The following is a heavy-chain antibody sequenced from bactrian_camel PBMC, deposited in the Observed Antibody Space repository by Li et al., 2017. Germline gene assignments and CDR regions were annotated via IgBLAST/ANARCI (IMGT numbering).Heavy chain of an antibody. D-gene: IGHD3*01. V-gene: IGHV3S67*01. CDR1: KYTLSSYC. Sequence: VQLVESGGGLVQPGGSLRLSCAASKYTLSSYCMGWFRQTPGKEREGVANVDMEYADSVKGRFTVSQDNAKNTVHLQMNSLRPEDSAEYYCAAGQGPFCGLRSSTWIYFGQGTQVTVS. J-gene: IGHJ4*01. CDR3: AAGQGPFCGLRSSTWIY. CDR2: NVDM.